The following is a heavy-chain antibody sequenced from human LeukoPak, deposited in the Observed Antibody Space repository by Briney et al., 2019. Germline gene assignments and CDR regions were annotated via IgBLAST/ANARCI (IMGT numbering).Heavy chain of an antibody. J-gene: IGHJ4*02. CDR3: ARLQYCSSTSCYKGYFDY. Sequence: GESLKISCKGSGYSFTSYWIGWVRQMPGKGLEWMGIIYPGDSDTRYSPSFQGQVTISADKSISTAYLQWSSLKASDTAMYYSARLQYCSSTSCYKGYFDYWGQGTLVTVSS. CDR2: IYPGDSDT. D-gene: IGHD2-2*02. V-gene: IGHV5-51*01. CDR1: GYSFTSYW.